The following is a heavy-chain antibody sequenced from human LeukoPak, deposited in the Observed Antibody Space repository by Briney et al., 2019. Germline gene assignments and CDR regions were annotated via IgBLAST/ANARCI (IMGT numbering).Heavy chain of an antibody. Sequence: SETLSLTCAVYGGSFSGYYWSWIRQPPGKGLEWIGEINHSRSTNYNPSLKSRVTISVDTSKNQFSLKLSSVTAADTAVYYCAREYSSSEGYFDYWGQGTLVTVSS. CDR1: GGSFSGYY. CDR3: AREYSSSEGYFDY. D-gene: IGHD6-6*01. V-gene: IGHV4-34*01. CDR2: INHSRST. J-gene: IGHJ4*02.